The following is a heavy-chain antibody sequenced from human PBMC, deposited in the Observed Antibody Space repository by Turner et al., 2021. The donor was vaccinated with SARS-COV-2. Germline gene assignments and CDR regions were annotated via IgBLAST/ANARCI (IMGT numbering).Heavy chain of an antibody. CDR2: IRSDGFGGTA. J-gene: IGHJ4*02. V-gene: IGHV3-49*04. CDR3: ARDFPVVPPAVTLLFDY. D-gene: IGHD2-2*01. Sequence: ELRLVEAGGGSVQPGRSVPLPCTPSGLNFCVLGMGWVRQAPGMVLEWLAYIRSDGFGGTAEYDASVKGRFIISRDDSKGVAYLQMNSLETGDTGVYYFARDFPVVPPAVTLLFDYWGQGALVTVSS. CDR1: GLNFCVLG.